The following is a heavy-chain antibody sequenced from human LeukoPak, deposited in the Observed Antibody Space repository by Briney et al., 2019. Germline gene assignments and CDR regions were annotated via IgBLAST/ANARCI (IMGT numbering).Heavy chain of an antibody. V-gene: IGHV5-51*01. CDR2: IYPGDSDT. D-gene: IGHD6-13*01. CDR3: ARGASSSWYNNWFDP. Sequence: GESLKISCKGSGYSLTSYWIGWVRQMPGKGLEWMGIIYPGDSDTRYNPSFQGQVTISADKSISTAYLQWSSLKASDTAMYYCARGASSSWYNNWFDPWGQGTLVTVSS. CDR1: GYSLTSYW. J-gene: IGHJ5*02.